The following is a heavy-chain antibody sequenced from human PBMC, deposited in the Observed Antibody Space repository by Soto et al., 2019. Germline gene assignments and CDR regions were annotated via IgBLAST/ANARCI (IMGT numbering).Heavy chain of an antibody. Sequence: SVKVSCKXSGGTFSSYAISWVRQAPGQGLEWMGGIIPIFGTANYAQKFQGRVTITADESTSTAYMELSSLRSEDTAVYYCARELIAVAGDDAFDIWGQGTMVTVSS. J-gene: IGHJ3*02. CDR1: GGTFSSYA. CDR3: ARELIAVAGDDAFDI. V-gene: IGHV1-69*13. CDR2: IIPIFGTA. D-gene: IGHD6-19*01.